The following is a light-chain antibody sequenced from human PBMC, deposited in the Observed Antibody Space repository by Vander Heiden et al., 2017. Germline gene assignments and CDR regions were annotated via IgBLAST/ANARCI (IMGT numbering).Light chain of an antibody. CDR1: QSISSY. J-gene: IGKJ3*01. CDR2: AAS. Sequence: DIQMTQSPSSLSASVGDRVTITCRASQSISSYLNWYQQKPGKAPKLLIYAASSLQSGVPSRFSGSGYGTDFTLTISSRQPEDFAAYYCQQNDSNLKITFGHGTKVDIK. CDR3: QQNDSNLKIT. V-gene: IGKV1-39*01.